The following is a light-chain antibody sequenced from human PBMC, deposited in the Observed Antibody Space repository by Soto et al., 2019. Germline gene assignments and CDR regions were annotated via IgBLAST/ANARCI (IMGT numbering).Light chain of an antibody. CDR2: AAS. J-gene: IGKJ1*01. CDR3: QQSYSTPSWT. Sequence: DIQMTQSPSSLSASVGERVTITCRASQSISTYLNWYQQKQGKAPKVLIYAASSLQRGVPARFSGRGSETDFTLTSSSLQPEDFATYYCQQSYSTPSWTFGQGTKVEIK. CDR1: QSISTY. V-gene: IGKV1-39*01.